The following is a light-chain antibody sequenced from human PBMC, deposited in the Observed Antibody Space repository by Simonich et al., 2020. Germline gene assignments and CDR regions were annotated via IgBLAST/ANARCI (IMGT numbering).Light chain of an antibody. J-gene: IGKJ2*02. CDR2: GAS. V-gene: IGKV3-15*01. Sequence: EIVMTQSPATLSVSPGERATLSCRASQSVRSNLAWYQQKPGQAPRLLIYGASTRATGIPARCSGSGSGTEFTLTISSMQSEDFAVYYCQQYNNWPRTFGQGTKLEIK. CDR3: QQYNNWPRT. CDR1: QSVRSN.